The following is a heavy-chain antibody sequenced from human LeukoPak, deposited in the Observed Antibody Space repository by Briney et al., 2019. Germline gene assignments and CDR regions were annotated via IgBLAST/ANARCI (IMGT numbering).Heavy chain of an antibody. V-gene: IGHV3-30-3*01. J-gene: IGHJ4*02. CDR3: ARDRDSSGWYEGFDY. Sequence: GRSLRLSCAASGFTFSSSAMHWVRQASDKGLEWVAVVSYDGSNKYYADSVKGRFTISRDNSKNTLYLQMNSLRADDTAVYYCARDRDSSGWYEGFDYWGQGTLVTVSS. D-gene: IGHD6-19*01. CDR2: VSYDGSNK. CDR1: GFTFSSSA.